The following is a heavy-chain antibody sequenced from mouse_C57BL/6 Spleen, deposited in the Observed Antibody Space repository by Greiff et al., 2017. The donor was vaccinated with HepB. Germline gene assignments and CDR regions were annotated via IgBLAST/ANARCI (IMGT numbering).Heavy chain of an antibody. J-gene: IGHJ1*03. Sequence: VQLQQSGAELVKPGASVKMSCKASGYTFTSYWITWVKQRPGQGLEWIGDIYPGSGSTNYNEKFKSKATLTVDTSSSTAYMQLSSLTSEDSAVYYCARTYGSSWGYFDVWGTGTTVTVSS. CDR1: GYTFTSYW. CDR3: ARTYGSSWGYFDV. CDR2: IYPGSGST. D-gene: IGHD1-1*01. V-gene: IGHV1-55*01.